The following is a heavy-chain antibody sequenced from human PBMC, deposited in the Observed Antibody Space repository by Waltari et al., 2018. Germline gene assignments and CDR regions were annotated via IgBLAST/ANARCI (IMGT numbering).Heavy chain of an antibody. D-gene: IGHD5-12*01. CDR2: VSYRWPP. CDR3: ATYIGASVGTAAFDV. Sequence: QLQLQESGPRLVRPSETLSLICRVSGVSITSNRHYWAWIRQSPGQGLEWIGTVSYRWPPYISPSLKSRVSVSRDTSKNQVSLILGSVTAADMAVYYCATYIGASVGTAAFDVWGQGTMVTVSS. CDR1: GVSITSNRHY. V-gene: IGHV4-39*01. J-gene: IGHJ3*01.